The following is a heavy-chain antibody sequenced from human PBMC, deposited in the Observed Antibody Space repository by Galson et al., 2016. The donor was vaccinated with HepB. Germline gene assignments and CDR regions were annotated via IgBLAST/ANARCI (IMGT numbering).Heavy chain of an antibody. J-gene: IGHJ4*02. D-gene: IGHD6-19*01. Sequence: LRLSCATSGFTFSSYAMSWVRQAPGKGLEWVSSISGGGDSTHYADTVKGRLTISRDNSKNTLYLQMNSLRAEDTAIYYCAKDGHYATVAQFDYWGQGTLVTVSS. CDR3: AKDGHYATVAQFDY. CDR2: ISGGGDST. V-gene: IGHV3-23*01. CDR1: GFTFSSYA.